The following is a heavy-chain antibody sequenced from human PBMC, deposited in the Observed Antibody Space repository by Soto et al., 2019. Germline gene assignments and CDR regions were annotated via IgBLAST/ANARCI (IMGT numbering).Heavy chain of an antibody. V-gene: IGHV3-49*03. J-gene: IGHJ6*02. Sequence: LRLSCVASGFTFGDYTMSWFRQAPGGGLEWVSFIRSKAYGATTEYAASVKGRFTISRDDSKSIAYLQMNSLRGEDTAVYYCARGRFGMDVWGQGTTVTVSS. CDR3: ARGRFGMDV. CDR1: GFTFGDYT. CDR2: IRSKAYGATT.